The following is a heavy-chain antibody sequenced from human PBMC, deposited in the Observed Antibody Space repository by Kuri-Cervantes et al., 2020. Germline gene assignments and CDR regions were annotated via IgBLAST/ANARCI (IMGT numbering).Heavy chain of an antibody. Sequence: LSLTCAASGFTFSSYAMHWVRQAPGKGLEWVAVISYDGSNKYYADSVKGRFTISRDISQSTLYLQMNSLRVDDTAVYYCATDSPTYGYFRSGSDYWGQGTLVTVSS. CDR3: ATDSPTYGYFRSGSDY. J-gene: IGHJ4*02. V-gene: IGHV3-30-3*01. CDR1: GFTFSSYA. CDR2: ISYDGSNK. D-gene: IGHD4-17*01.